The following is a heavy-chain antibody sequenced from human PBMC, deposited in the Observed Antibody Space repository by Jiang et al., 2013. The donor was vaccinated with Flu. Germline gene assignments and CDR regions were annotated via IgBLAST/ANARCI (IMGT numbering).Heavy chain of an antibody. CDR2: IYYSGST. J-gene: IGHJ3*02. D-gene: IGHD1-26*01. CDR1: GGSISSSSYY. V-gene: IGHV4-39*01. Sequence: GSGLVKPSETLSLTCTVSGGSISSSSYYWGWIRQPPGKGLEWIGSIYYSGSTYYNPSLKSRVTISVDTSKNQFSLKLSSVTAADTAVYYCARAEAKWELLREHDAFDIWGQGTMVTVSS. CDR3: ARAEAKWELLREHDAFDI.